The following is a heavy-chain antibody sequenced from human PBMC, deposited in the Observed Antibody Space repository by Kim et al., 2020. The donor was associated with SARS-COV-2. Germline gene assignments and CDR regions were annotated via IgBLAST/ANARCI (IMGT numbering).Heavy chain of an antibody. CDR2: ISFEGSKI. V-gene: IGHV3-30*04. CDR3: AKDSGDYGDYGGFFDY. CDR1: GFTFESYA. J-gene: IGHJ4*02. Sequence: GRSLRLSCVTSGFTFESYAFHWVRQAPGKGLEWVAVISFEGSKIYYADSVKGRFTISRDNSRNTLYLQMNGLKPEDAAVYYCAKDSGDYGDYGGFFDYWGQGTLVNVPS. D-gene: IGHD4-17*01.